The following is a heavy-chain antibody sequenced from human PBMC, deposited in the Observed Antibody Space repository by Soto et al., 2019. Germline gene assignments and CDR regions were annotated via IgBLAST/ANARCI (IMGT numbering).Heavy chain of an antibody. D-gene: IGHD2-2*01. CDR2: ISYDGVNK. Sequence: GGSLRLSCAASGFTFSNYFMHWVRQAPDKGLEWVAVISYDGVNKYYADSVKGRFTISRDNSKNTLYLQMNTLTTEDTAVYYWARDPDIVVVPADPRFDPVVQRALVTLCS. CDR3: ARDPDIVVVPADPRFDP. CDR1: GFTFSNYF. J-gene: IGHJ5*02. V-gene: IGHV3-30-3*01.